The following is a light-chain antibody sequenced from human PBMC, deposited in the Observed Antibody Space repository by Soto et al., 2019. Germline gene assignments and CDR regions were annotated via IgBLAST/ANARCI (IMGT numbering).Light chain of an antibody. CDR3: QQYNSYSPT. V-gene: IGKV3-15*01. CDR1: QSIGSA. Sequence: EIVLTQSPATLSVSPGDRATLSCRASQSIGSAIAWYHQRSGQAPRLLIFDASIRVPTTPARFSGSVSGTEFTLTISSLQPDDFATYYCQQYNSYSPTFGQGTKVDIK. J-gene: IGKJ1*01. CDR2: DAS.